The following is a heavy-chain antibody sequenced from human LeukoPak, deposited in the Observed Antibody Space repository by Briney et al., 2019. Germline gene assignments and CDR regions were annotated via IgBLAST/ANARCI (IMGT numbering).Heavy chain of an antibody. J-gene: IGHJ4*02. V-gene: IGHV3-30*04. D-gene: IGHD3-10*01. CDR1: VITFNSYA. CDR3: ASGYTYYYGSGSYH. Sequence: PGRSLRLSCAASVITFNSYAMHWVRQSPGKGLEWVAVISHDGSNRYYGDPVKGRFTISRDNSKNTLFLQMDSLRAEDTAVYYCASGYTYYYGSGSYHWGQGTLVTVSS. CDR2: ISHDGSNR.